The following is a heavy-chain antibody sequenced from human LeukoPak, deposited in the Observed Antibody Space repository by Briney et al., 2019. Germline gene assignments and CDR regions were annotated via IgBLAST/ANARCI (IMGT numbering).Heavy chain of an antibody. V-gene: IGHV6-1*01. D-gene: IGHD3-9*01. CDR2: TYYRSKWYN. CDR1: VDSVSSNSAA. CDR3: ARDLYYDILTGDYYYYGTDV. J-gene: IGHJ6*04. Sequence: SQTLSLTCAISVDSVSSNSAAWNWIRQSPSRGLEWLGRTYYRSKWYNDYAVSVKSRITINPDTSKNQFSLQLNSVTPEDTAVYYCARDLYYDILTGDYYYYGTDVWGKGTTVTVSS.